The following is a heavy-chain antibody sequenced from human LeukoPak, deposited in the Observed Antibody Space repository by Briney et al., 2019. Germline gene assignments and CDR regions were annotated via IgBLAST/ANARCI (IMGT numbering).Heavy chain of an antibody. CDR1: GFTFGDYL. CDR3: SRGSGWLSVY. CDR2: ISGGTK. Sequence: GGSLRLSCTASGFTFGDYLMSWFRQAPGKGLEWIGFISGGTKEYAASVKGRFTISRDDSTSIAYLQMNSLTTEDTAVYYCSRGSGWLSVYWGQGTLVTVSS. D-gene: IGHD6-19*01. J-gene: IGHJ4*02. V-gene: IGHV3-49*03.